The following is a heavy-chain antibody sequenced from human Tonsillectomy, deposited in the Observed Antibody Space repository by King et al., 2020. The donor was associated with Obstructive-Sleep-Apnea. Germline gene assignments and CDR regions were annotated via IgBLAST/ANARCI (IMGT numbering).Heavy chain of an antibody. CDR2: IIPIFVTA. CDR3: ARETYDSSGEDAFDI. CDR1: GGTFSSYA. J-gene: IGHJ3*02. Sequence: VQLVESGAEVKKPGSSVKVSCKASGGTFSSYAISWVRQAPGQGLEWMGGIIPIFVTANYAQKFQGRVTITADESTSTAYMELSSLRSEDTAVYYCARETYDSSGEDAFDIWGQGTMVTVSS. D-gene: IGHD3-22*01. V-gene: IGHV1-69*01.